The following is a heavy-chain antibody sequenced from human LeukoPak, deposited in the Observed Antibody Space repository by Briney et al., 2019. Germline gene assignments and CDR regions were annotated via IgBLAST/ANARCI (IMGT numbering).Heavy chain of an antibody. CDR2: ISGSGGST. D-gene: IGHD6-13*01. CDR1: GFTFSSYA. Sequence: PGGSLRLSCAASGFTFSSYAMSWVRQAPGKGLEWVSAISGSGGSTYYADSVKGRFTISRDNARNSLYLQVNSLRAEDTAVYYCARIYSSRLYYYYYYMDVWGKGTTVTVSS. CDR3: ARIYSSRLYYYYYYMDV. J-gene: IGHJ6*03. V-gene: IGHV3-23*01.